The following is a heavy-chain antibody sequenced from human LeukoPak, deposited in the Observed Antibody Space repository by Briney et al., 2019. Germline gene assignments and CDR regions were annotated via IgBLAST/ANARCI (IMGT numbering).Heavy chain of an antibody. V-gene: IGHV1-46*01. D-gene: IGHD3-3*01. J-gene: IGHJ4*02. CDR1: GYTFTSYY. CDR3: ALWSGYYFGFDY. CDR2: INPSGGST. Sequence: ASVKVSCKASGYTFTSYYMHWVRQAPGQGLEWMGIINPSGGSTSYAQKFQGRVTMTRDASTSTVYMELSSLRSEDTAVYYCALWSGYYFGFDYWGQGTLVTVSS.